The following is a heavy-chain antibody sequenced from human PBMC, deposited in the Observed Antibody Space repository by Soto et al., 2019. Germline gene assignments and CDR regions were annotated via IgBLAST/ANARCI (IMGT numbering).Heavy chain of an antibody. D-gene: IGHD6-13*01. V-gene: IGHV4-59*01. Sequence: QVQLQESGSGLVKPSETLSLSCTVSGASITDYYWTWIRQPPGQGLEWIGYVYYSGRTNYNPSLKSRVTMSVDMSKDQFSLILTSLTAADTAVYYCASFHGVASAGFDSWGQGTLVTVSS. CDR2: VYYSGRT. CDR3: ASFHGVASAGFDS. J-gene: IGHJ4*02. CDR1: GASITDYY.